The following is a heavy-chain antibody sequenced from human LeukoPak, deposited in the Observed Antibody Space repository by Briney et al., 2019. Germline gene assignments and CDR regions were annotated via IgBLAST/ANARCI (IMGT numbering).Heavy chain of an antibody. J-gene: IGHJ5*02. V-gene: IGHV4-61*02. CDR2: IYTSGST. CDR3: ARGIWFDP. Sequence: KPSQTLSLTCTVSGGSISSGSYYWSWIRQPAGKGLEWIGRIYTSGSTNYNPSLKSRLTISVDTSKNLFSLKLSSVTAADTAVYYCARGIWFDPWGQGTLVTVSS. CDR1: GGSISSGSYY.